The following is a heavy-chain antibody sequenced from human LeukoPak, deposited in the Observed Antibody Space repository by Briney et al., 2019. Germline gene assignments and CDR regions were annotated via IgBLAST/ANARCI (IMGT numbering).Heavy chain of an antibody. CDR3: ARHPARGIATTYYYGMDV. CDR1: GGSISSSSYY. J-gene: IGHJ6*02. Sequence: SETLSLTCTVSGGSISSSSYYWGWIRQPPGKGLEWIGRIYYSGSTYYNPSLKSRVTISVDTSKNQFSLKLSSVTAADTAVYYCARHPARGIATTYYYGMDVWGQGTTVTVSS. D-gene: IGHD6-13*01. CDR2: IYYSGST. V-gene: IGHV4-39*01.